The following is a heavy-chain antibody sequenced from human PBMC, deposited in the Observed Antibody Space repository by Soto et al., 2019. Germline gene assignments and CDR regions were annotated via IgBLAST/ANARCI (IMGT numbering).Heavy chain of an antibody. V-gene: IGHV1-24*01. J-gene: IGHJ5*02. CDR3: ATVDSSGGLNRFDP. CDR2: FDPEDGET. CDR1: GYTLTELS. D-gene: IGHD6-19*01. Sequence: ASVKVSCKVSGYTLTELSMHWVRQAPGKGLEWMGGFDPEDGETIYAQKFQGRVTMTEDTSTDTAYMELSSLRSEDTAVYYCATVDSSGGLNRFDPWGQGTLVTVSS.